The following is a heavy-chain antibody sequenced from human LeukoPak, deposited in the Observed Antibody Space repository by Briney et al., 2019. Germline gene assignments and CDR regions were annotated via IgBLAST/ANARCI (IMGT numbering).Heavy chain of an antibody. D-gene: IGHD3-10*01. CDR2: IDEDGKTI. Sequence: GGSLRLSCAASGFTFNSYWMHWVRQAPGKGLVWVSRIDEDGKTIDYADSVKGRFTISRDNSKNTLYLQMNSLRAEDTAVYYCAKKVSGRRNYYYYYYGMDVWGQGTTVTVSS. J-gene: IGHJ6*02. V-gene: IGHV3-74*01. CDR1: GFTFNSYW. CDR3: AKKVSGRRNYYYYYYGMDV.